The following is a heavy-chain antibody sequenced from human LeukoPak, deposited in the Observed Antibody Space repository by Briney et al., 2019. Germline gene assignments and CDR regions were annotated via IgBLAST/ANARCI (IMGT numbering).Heavy chain of an antibody. CDR1: GFTFSSYA. J-gene: IGHJ4*02. V-gene: IGHV3-30-3*01. Sequence: PGGTLRLSCAASGFTFSSYAMHWVRQAPGKGLEWVAVISYGGSNKYYADFVKGRFTISGDNYKNTLHLQKNSLRAEDTAVYDCARDDRGSGWYVPFRYWGQGTLVTVSS. CDR3: ARDDRGSGWYVPFRY. CDR2: ISYGGSNK. D-gene: IGHD6-19*01.